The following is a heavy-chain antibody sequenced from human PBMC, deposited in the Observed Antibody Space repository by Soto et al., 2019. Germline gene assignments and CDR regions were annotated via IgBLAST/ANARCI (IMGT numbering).Heavy chain of an antibody. CDR2: IYYSGST. V-gene: IGHV4-31*03. CDR3: AREGYEGGRIAARNIQNWFDP. D-gene: IGHD6-6*01. CDR1: GGSISSCGYY. J-gene: IGHJ5*02. Sequence: QVQLQESGPGLVNPSQTLSLTCTVSGGSISSCGYYWSWIRQHPGKGLECSGYIYYSGSTYYNPSLMSRVTISVATYKHQFALKLRSVTAADTAVYYCAREGYEGGRIAARNIQNWFDPWGQGTLVTVSS.